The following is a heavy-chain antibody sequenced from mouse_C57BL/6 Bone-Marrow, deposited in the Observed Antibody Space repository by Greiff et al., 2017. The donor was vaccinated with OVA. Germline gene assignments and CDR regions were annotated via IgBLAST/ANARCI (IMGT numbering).Heavy chain of an antibody. CDR2: IDPENGDP. CDR3: TSYGNFDY. D-gene: IGHD2-1*01. J-gene: IGHJ2*01. Sequence: EVQLQQSGAELVRPGASVKLSCTASGFHIKDDYMHWVKQRPEQGLEWIGWIDPENGDPEYASKFQGKATITADTSSNTAYLQLSSLTSEDTAVYYCTSYGNFDYWGQGTTLTVSS. CDR1: GFHIKDDY. V-gene: IGHV14-4*01.